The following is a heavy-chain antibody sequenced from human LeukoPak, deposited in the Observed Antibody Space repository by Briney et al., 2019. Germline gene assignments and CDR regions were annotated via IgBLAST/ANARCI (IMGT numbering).Heavy chain of an antibody. J-gene: IGHJ5*02. CDR1: GGSISSSSYF. Sequence: SETLSLTCTVSGGSISSSSYFWGRIRQPPGKGLEWIGSIYYSGATYYKPSLKSRVTISVDTSKNQFSLKLSSVTAADTAVYYCARASTAYYWFDPWGQGTLVTVSS. CDR3: ARASTAYYWFDP. D-gene: IGHD3-9*01. V-gene: IGHV4-39*07. CDR2: IYYSGAT.